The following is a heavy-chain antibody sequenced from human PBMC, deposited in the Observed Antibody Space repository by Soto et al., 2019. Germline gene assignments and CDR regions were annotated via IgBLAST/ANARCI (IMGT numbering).Heavy chain of an antibody. J-gene: IGHJ5*02. CDR1: GFTFGSYA. CDR3: AKERIYDFWSGYYSANWFAP. V-gene: IGHV3-23*01. Sequence: GGSLRLSCAASGFTFGSYASRWVRQAQGKGLEWVSAISGSGVITYYADSVKGRFTISRENSKNTLYLQMNSLRAEDTAVYYCAKERIYDFWSGYYSANWFAPWGQGTLVTVSS. D-gene: IGHD3-3*01. CDR2: ISGSGVIT.